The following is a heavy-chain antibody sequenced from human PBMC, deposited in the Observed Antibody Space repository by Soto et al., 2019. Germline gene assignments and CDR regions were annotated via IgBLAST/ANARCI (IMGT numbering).Heavy chain of an antibody. CDR2: IFPGDSDT. Sequence: GESLKISCKGSGYSFASSWIAWVRQMPGKGLELMGIIFPGDSDTRYSPSFQGQVTISADKSISTAYLQWSSLKASDTAMYYCARRKLGSSWYDYWGQGTLVTVSS. J-gene: IGHJ4*02. CDR1: GYSFASSW. D-gene: IGHD6-13*01. CDR3: ARRKLGSSWYDY. V-gene: IGHV5-51*01.